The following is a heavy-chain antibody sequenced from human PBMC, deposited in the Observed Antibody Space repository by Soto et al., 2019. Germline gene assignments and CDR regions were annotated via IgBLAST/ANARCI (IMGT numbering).Heavy chain of an antibody. V-gene: IGHV1-2*02. CDR2: MRPDSGGA. CDR3: ARDPHEGVYDY. J-gene: IGHJ4*02. CDR1: GYTFTGYY. Sequence: ASVKVSCKASGYTFTGYYLHWIRQAHGQGLQWMGWMRPDSGGANYAQKFQGRVSMTRDTSTSTFYMELSRLASDDTAVYYCARDPHEGVYDYWGQGTQVTVSS. D-gene: IGHD3-16*01.